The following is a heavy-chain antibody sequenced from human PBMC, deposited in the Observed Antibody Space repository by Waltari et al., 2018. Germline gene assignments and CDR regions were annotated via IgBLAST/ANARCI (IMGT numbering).Heavy chain of an antibody. CDR1: VGSISIHY. D-gene: IGHD5-12*01. CDR2: IYYSGST. CDR3: SRDPRWLDV. V-gene: IGHV4-59*11. Sequence: QVQLQESGPGLVKPSETLSLTCTVSVGSISIHYWSWIRQPPGKGLEWIGYIYYSGSTNYNPSLKSRVTISRDNAKNSLYLQMNSLTAEDTAVYFCSRDPRWLDVWGKGTTVTVSS. J-gene: IGHJ6*03.